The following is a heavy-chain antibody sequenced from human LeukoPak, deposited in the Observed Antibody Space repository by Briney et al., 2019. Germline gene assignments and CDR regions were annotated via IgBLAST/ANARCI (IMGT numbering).Heavy chain of an antibody. V-gene: IGHV3-7*01. CDR2: IRQDGSEK. CDR3: ARDPYDSSGYIP. CDR1: GFAFRGYW. D-gene: IGHD3-22*01. Sequence: GGSLRLSCAVSGFAFRGYWMIWVRQAPGKGLEWVANIRQDGSEKYYVDSVKGRFTISRDNAKNSLYLQMNSLRAEDTAVYYCARDPYDSSGYIPWGQGTLVTVSS. J-gene: IGHJ5*02.